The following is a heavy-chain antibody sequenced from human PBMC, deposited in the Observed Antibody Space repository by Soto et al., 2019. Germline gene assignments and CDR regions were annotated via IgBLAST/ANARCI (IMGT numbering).Heavy chain of an antibody. Sequence: ASVKVSCKASGYIFTSYYIHWVRQAPGQGLEWMGWINPFDGSRMFAQSFQGRVTMTRDTSTSTVYMEVNSLRAEDTAVYYCAKTLTTVTTDAFDYWGQGTLVTVSS. V-gene: IGHV1-46*01. CDR2: INPFDGSR. CDR1: GYIFTSYY. CDR3: AKTLTTVTTDAFDY. J-gene: IGHJ4*02. D-gene: IGHD4-17*01.